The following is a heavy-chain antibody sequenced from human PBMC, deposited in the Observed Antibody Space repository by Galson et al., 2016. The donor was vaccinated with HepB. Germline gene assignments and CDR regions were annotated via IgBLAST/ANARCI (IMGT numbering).Heavy chain of an antibody. CDR1: GGTFRKYA. Sequence: SVKVSCKASGGTFRKYAISWVRQAPGQGLEWMGGIIPIFGTAKFAQKFQGRVTITADESTSTAYMDLSSLRSEDTAVYYCAFRGSSSWYGYFQNWGQGTLVTVSS. CDR3: AFRGSSSWYGYFQN. CDR2: IIPIFGTA. V-gene: IGHV1-69*13. D-gene: IGHD6-13*01. J-gene: IGHJ1*01.